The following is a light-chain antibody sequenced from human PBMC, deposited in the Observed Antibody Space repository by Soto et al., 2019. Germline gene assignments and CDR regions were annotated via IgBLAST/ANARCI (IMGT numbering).Light chain of an antibody. CDR2: DAS. V-gene: IGKV1-33*01. CDR3: QQYGSLPIT. J-gene: IGKJ5*01. CDR1: QDVGNF. Sequence: QMTQSPSSLSASIGDRVTICCQASQDVGNFLNWYQQRPGKAPYLLIYDASNLDSGVSSRFSGSGSGRDFSFTITSLQPDDVATYFCQQYGSLPITFGQGTRLEIK.